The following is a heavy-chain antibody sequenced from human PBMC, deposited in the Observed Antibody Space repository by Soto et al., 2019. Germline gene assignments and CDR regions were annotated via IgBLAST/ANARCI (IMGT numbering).Heavy chain of an antibody. CDR1: GFPFSSYA. CDR3: AKGSNNDYGDYGWFDP. J-gene: IGHJ5*02. V-gene: IGHV3-23*01. Sequence: PGGSLRLSCAASGFPFSSYAMSWVRQAPGKGLEWVSAISGSGGSTYYADSVKGRFTISRDNSKNTLYLQMNSLRAEDTAVYYCAKGSNNDYGDYGWFDPWGQGTLVTVSS. CDR2: ISGSGGST. D-gene: IGHD4-17*01.